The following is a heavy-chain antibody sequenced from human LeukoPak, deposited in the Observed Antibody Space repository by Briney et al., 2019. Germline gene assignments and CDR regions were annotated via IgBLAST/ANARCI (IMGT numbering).Heavy chain of an antibody. CDR3: ARAVLAAADLKRLAFDI. CDR1: GYTFTGYY. Sequence: GASVKVSFKASGYTFTGYYMHWVRQAPGQGLEWMGWINPNSGGTNYAQKFQGRVTMTRDTSISTAYMELSRLRSDDTAVYYCARAVLAAADLKRLAFDIWGQGTMVTVSS. CDR2: INPNSGGT. J-gene: IGHJ3*02. V-gene: IGHV1-2*02. D-gene: IGHD6-13*01.